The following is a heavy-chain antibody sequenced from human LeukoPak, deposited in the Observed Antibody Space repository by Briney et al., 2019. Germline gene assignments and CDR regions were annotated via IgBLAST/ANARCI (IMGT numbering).Heavy chain of an antibody. J-gene: IGHJ6*02. Sequence: PGGSLRLSCAASGFTVSSNYMSWVRQAPGKGLEWVSVIYSGGSTYYADSVKGRFTIPRHNSKNTPYLQMNSLRAEDTAVYYCARDLRRYGYSYGMDVWGQGTTVTVSS. CDR1: GFTVSSNY. CDR2: IYSGGST. D-gene: IGHD5-18*01. V-gene: IGHV3-53*04. CDR3: ARDLRRYGYSYGMDV.